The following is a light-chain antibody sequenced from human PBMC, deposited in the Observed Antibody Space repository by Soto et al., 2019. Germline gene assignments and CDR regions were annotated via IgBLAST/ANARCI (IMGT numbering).Light chain of an antibody. V-gene: IGKV3-20*01. Sequence: EVVMTQSPATLSVSPGERATLSCRASQSVGSNVAWYQQKPGQAPRLLIYGASTRATGIPDRFSGGGSGTDFTLTISRLEPEDFAVYYCHQYGSSPQTFGQGTKVDI. CDR2: GAS. CDR1: QSVGSN. J-gene: IGKJ1*01. CDR3: HQYGSSPQT.